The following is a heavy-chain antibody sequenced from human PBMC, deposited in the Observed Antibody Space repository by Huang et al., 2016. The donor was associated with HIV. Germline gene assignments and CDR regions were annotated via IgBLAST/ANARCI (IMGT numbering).Heavy chain of an antibody. J-gene: IGHJ3*01. CDR1: GGSFNNFG. V-gene: IGHV1-69*13. Sequence: SSVKVSCRASGGSFNNFGINWVRQAPGQGLEWMGGIIPRFGTRNDAQRLNDRVTITADETTGVVHLEVTSLRSDDTAVYFCAKRGGAWGSPYAFDLWGPGTMVTVSS. D-gene: IGHD3-16*01. CDR3: AKRGGAWGSPYAFDL. CDR2: IIPRFGTR.